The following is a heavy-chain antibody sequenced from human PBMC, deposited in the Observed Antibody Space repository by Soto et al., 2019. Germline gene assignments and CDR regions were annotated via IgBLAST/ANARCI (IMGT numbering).Heavy chain of an antibody. D-gene: IGHD6-25*01. Sequence: QVQLVQSGAEVKKPGASVKVSCKTSGYTFTDSHIHWVRQAPGQGLEWMGWISPSSGATNFARKFQARVTLTRDTSISTAYMEVTSLKSDDTAVYYCATDLGSGRIPWGQGTLVTVTS. CDR2: ISPSSGAT. CDR3: ATDLGSGRIP. CDR1: GYTFTDSH. J-gene: IGHJ4*02. V-gene: IGHV1-2*02.